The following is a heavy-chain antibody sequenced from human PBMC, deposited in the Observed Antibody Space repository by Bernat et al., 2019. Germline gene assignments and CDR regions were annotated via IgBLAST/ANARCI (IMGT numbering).Heavy chain of an antibody. CDR3: AKDILIGGLGEEFDI. CDR1: GFTFSSYG. J-gene: IGHJ3*02. D-gene: IGHD3-16*01. CDR2: IWYDGSNK. Sequence: QVQLVESGGGVVQPGRSLRLSCAASGFTFSSYGMHWVRQAPGKGLEWVAVIWYDGSNKYYADSVKGRFTISRDNSKNTLYLQMNSLRAEDTAVYYCAKDILIGGLGEEFDIWGQGTMVTVSS. V-gene: IGHV3-33*06.